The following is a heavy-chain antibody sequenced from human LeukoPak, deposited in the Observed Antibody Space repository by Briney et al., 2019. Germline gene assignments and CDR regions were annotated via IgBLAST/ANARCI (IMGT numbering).Heavy chain of an antibody. CDR3: ARARGAGPGAHFDY. Sequence: GGSLRLSCAASGFTFSDEYMSWVRQGPGRGLEWIAYISNSGSSISYADSVKGRFTISRDNAKNSLFRQMSSLRAEDTAVYYCARARGAGPGAHFDYWGQGNLVTVSS. CDR2: ISNSGSSI. CDR1: GFTFSDEY. J-gene: IGHJ4*02. D-gene: IGHD3-10*01. V-gene: IGHV3-11*01.